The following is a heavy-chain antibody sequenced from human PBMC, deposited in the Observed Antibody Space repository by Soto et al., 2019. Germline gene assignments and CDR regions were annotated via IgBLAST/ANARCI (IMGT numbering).Heavy chain of an antibody. CDR2: IYYSGST. Sequence: SETLSLTCTVSGGSLSSYYWSWIRQPPGKGLEGIVYIYYSGSTNYNPSLESRVTISVDTSKNQFSLKLSSGPATDTAEYYCAIWEEYNWNYDTWGERTLVSVSS. J-gene: IGHJ5*02. CDR3: AIWEEYNWNYDT. V-gene: IGHV4-59*01. CDR1: GGSLSSYY. D-gene: IGHD1-7*01.